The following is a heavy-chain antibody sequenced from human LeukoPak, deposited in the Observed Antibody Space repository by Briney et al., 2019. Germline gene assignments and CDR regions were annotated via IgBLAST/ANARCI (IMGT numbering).Heavy chain of an antibody. J-gene: IGHJ6*03. Sequence: GASVKVSCKASGYTFTSDGISWVRQAPGQGLESIGWICAYNGNTNYAQKLQGRATMTTDTSTSSSYIELRSLRPADTAVYYCAREGLRSFGELVSRAHMDVWGKGSTVTVSS. CDR2: ICAYNGNT. CDR1: GYTFTSDG. CDR3: AREGLRSFGELVSRAHMDV. D-gene: IGHD3-10*01. V-gene: IGHV1-18*01.